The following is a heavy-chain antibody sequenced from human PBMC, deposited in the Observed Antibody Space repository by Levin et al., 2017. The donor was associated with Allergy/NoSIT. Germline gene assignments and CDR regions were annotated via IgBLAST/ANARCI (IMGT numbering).Heavy chain of an antibody. CDR3: ARGGAYADNWFDP. CDR2: INPNTGGT. CDR1: GYTFSDYF. J-gene: IGHJ5*02. V-gene: IGHV1-2*06. D-gene: IGHD4-17*01. Sequence: EASVKVSCRTSGYTFSDYFLHWVRQAPGQGLEWLGRINPNTGGTDFAQVFQGRVTMTSDTSISTAYMEVSRLQSDDTAIYYCARGGAYADNWFDPWGQGTLVTVSS.